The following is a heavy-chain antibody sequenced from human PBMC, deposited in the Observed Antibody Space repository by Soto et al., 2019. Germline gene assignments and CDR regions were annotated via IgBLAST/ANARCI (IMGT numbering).Heavy chain of an antibody. CDR1: GGSIRSSNW. CDR3: ARDARGCSSTSCYSGGDWFDP. J-gene: IGHJ5*02. V-gene: IGHV4-4*02. CDR2: IYHSGST. Sequence: PSETLSLTCAVPGGSIRSSNWWSWVRQPPGKGLEWIGEIYHSGSTNDNQSLKSRVTISVDKSKNQFSMKLSSVTAGDTAVYYCARDARGCSSTSCYSGGDWFDPWGQGTLVTVSS. D-gene: IGHD2-2*02.